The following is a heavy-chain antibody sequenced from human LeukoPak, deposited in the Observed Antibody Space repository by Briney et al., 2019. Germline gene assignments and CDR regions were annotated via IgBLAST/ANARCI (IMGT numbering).Heavy chain of an antibody. Sequence: GGSLRLSCAASGFTFSDYWMNWVRQAPGKGLEWVANIKEDGSEKYYVDSVRGRFTISRDNAKNPLYLQMNSLRAEDSAAYYCARYHWNDVAYWGQGTLVTVSS. CDR2: IKEDGSEK. CDR3: ARYHWNDVAY. J-gene: IGHJ4*02. V-gene: IGHV3-7*01. CDR1: GFTFSDYW. D-gene: IGHD1-1*01.